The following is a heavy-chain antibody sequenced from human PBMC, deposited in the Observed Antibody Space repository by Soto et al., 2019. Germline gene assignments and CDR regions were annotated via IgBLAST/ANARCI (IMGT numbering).Heavy chain of an antibody. D-gene: IGHD3-10*01. V-gene: IGHV3-30*18. CDR2: ISYDGSNK. CDR1: GFTFSSYG. Sequence: QVQLVESGGGVVQPGRSLRLSCAASGFTFSSYGMHWVRQAPGKGLEWVAVISYDGSNKYYADSVKGRFTISRDNSKNTLYLQMNSLRAEDTAVYYCAKDVFYGSGIPPSYFDYWGQGTLVTVSS. CDR3: AKDVFYGSGIPPSYFDY. J-gene: IGHJ4*02.